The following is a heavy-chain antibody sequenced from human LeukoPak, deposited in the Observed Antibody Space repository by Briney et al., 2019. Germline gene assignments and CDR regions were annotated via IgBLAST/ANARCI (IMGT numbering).Heavy chain of an antibody. D-gene: IGHD2-21*01. J-gene: IGHJ4*02. CDR2: TSYDGGNR. CDR1: GFTFTSYT. V-gene: IGHV3-30*01. Sequence: GGSLRLSCAASGFTFTSYTMHWVRQPPGQGLEWVAATSYDGGNRYYADYVKGRFTISRDNSNNTLFLQMKSLRPEDTAVYFCARKSLWFKYYDYWGQGTLVTVSS. CDR3: ARKSLWFKYYDY.